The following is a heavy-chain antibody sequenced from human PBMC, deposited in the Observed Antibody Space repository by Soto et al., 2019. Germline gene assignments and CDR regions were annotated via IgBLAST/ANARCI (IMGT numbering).Heavy chain of an antibody. CDR3: ARAVAVAGTDGNV. J-gene: IGHJ6*02. CDR1: GGSLSGKA. V-gene: IGHV1-2*02. CDR2: INPNSGGT. D-gene: IGHD6-19*01. Sequence: ASVKVSCKDSGGSLSGKAVSWVRQAPGQGLEWMGWINPNSGGTNYAQKFQGRVTMTRDTSISTAYMELSRLRSDDTAVYYCARAVAVAGTDGNVWGQGTTVTVSS.